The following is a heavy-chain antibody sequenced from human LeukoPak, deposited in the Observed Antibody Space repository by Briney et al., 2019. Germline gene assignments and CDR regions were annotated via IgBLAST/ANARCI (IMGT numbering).Heavy chain of an antibody. CDR2: IWYDGSNK. J-gene: IGHJ4*02. CDR1: GFTFSSYG. D-gene: IGHD2-15*01. V-gene: IGHV3-33*01. CDR3: ARDWCSGGRCFSSFDF. Sequence: GGSLRLSCAASGFTFSSYGIHWVRQAPGKGLEWVAVIWYDGSNKYYADSVKGRFTISRDNYKNTLSLQMNRLRAGDTAVYYCARDWCSGGRCFSSFDFWGQGTLVTVSS.